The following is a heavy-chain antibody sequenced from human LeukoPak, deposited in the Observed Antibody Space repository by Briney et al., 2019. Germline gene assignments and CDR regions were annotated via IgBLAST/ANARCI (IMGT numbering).Heavy chain of an antibody. V-gene: IGHV1-24*01. J-gene: IGHJ3*02. CDR3: ATGKDSGSYGAFDI. Sequence: VASVKVSCKVSGYTLTELSMHWVRQAPGKGLEWMGGFDPEDGETIYAQKFQGRVTMTEDTSTDTAYMELSSLRSEDTAVYYCATGKDSGSYGAFDIWGQGTMVTVSS. CDR2: FDPEDGET. CDR1: GYTLTELS. D-gene: IGHD1-26*01.